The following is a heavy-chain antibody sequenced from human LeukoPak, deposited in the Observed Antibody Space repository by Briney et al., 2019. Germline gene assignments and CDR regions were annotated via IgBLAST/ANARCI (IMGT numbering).Heavy chain of an antibody. CDR2: IYYSGST. Sequence: PSETLSLTCTVSGXSISSYYWTWIRQPPGKGLEWIGYIYYSGSTNYNPSLKSRVTISVDTSKNQFSLKLSSVTAADTAVYYCARHQDSGSYLTSVEYWGQGTLVTVSS. D-gene: IGHD1-26*01. CDR1: GXSISSYY. CDR3: ARHQDSGSYLTSVEY. J-gene: IGHJ4*02. V-gene: IGHV4-59*08.